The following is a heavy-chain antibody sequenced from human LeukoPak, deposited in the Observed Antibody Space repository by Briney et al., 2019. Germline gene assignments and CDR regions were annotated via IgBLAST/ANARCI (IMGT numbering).Heavy chain of an antibody. CDR3: ASAASKYYGSGSYYLRGAFDI. V-gene: IGHV1-69*06. Sequence: ASVKVSCKPSGGTFSSYAISWVRPAPGQGLEWMGGIIPIFGTANYAQKFQGRVTITADKSTSTAYMELSSLRSEDTAVYYCASAASKYYGSGSYYLRGAFDIWGQGTMVTVSS. CDR2: IIPIFGTA. J-gene: IGHJ3*02. CDR1: GGTFSSYA. D-gene: IGHD3-10*01.